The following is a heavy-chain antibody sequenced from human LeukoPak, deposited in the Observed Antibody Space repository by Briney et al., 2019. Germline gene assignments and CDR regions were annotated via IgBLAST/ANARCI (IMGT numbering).Heavy chain of an antibody. CDR2: INHSGST. CDR3: AREPLALQYYYYYYGMDV. V-gene: IGHV4-34*01. Sequence: SETLSLTCAVYGGSFSGYYWSWIRQPPGKGLEWIGEINHSGSTNYNPPLKSRVTISVDTSKNQFSLKLSSVTAADTAVYYCAREPLALQYYYYYYGMDVWGQGTTVTVSS. D-gene: IGHD3-3*02. CDR1: GGSFSGYY. J-gene: IGHJ6*02.